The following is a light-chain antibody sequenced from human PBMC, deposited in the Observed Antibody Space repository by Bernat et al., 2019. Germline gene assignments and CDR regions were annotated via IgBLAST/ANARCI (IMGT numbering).Light chain of an antibody. Sequence: QSALTQPASVSGSPGQSITISCTGTSGDVCGYNYVSWYQQHPGKAPKPMIHDVSDRPSGVSDRFSGSKSGNTASLTISGLQAEDEADFYCSSYSSTPAPYVFGTGPKVTV. CDR3: SSYSSTPAPYV. V-gene: IGLV2-14*03. CDR1: SGDVCGYNY. J-gene: IGLJ1*01. CDR2: DVS.